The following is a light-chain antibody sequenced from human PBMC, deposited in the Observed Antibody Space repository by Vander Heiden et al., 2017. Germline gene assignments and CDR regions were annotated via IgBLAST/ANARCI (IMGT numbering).Light chain of an antibody. J-gene: IGKJ3*01. CDR2: WAS. V-gene: IGKV4-1*01. CDR3: QQYYSTPFT. CDR1: QSVLHSSNNKNY. Sequence: RATINCKSSQSVLHSSNNKNYLAWYQQKPGQPPKLLIYWASTRESGVPDRFSGSGSGTDFTLTISSLQAEDVAVYYCQQYYSTPFTFGPGTKVDIK.